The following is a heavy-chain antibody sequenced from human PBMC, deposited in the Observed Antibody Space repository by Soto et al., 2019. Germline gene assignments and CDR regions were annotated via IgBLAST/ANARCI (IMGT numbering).Heavy chain of an antibody. Sequence: SETLSLTCVVSGGSISGHYWSWIRQPPGKGLVWIGYVYYSGSTNYNPSLKSRVTMSVDTPKNQFSLKVSSVTAADTAVYYCARTGVDIYFPFWGQGTLVTVS. J-gene: IGHJ4*02. V-gene: IGHV4-59*11. CDR2: VYYSGST. CDR1: GGSISGHY. D-gene: IGHD3-10*01. CDR3: ARTGVDIYFPF.